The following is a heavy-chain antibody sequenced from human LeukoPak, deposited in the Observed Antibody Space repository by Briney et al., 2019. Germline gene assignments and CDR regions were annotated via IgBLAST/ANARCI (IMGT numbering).Heavy chain of an antibody. CDR1: GFTFDDYA. V-gene: IGHV3-9*01. CDR2: ISWNSGSI. Sequence: QSGGSLRLSCAASGFTFDDYAMHWVRQAPGKGLEWVSSISWNSGSIGYADSVKGRFTISRDNAKNSLYLQMNSLRAEDTALYYCAKDIGYGAFDIWGQGTMVTVSS. D-gene: IGHD5-18*01. J-gene: IGHJ3*02. CDR3: AKDIGYGAFDI.